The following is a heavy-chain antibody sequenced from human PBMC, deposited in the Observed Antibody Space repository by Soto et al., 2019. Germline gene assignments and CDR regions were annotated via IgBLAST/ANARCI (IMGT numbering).Heavy chain of an antibody. D-gene: IGHD6-6*01. Sequence: PGGSLILSCAASGFTFSSYAMSWVRQAPGKGLEWVSAISGSGGSTYYADSVKGRFTISRDNSKNTLYLQLNSLRAEDTAVYYWAKWGYSSSSPYYYYYGMDVWGQGTTVTVS. V-gene: IGHV3-23*01. J-gene: IGHJ6*02. CDR3: AKWGYSSSSPYYYYYGMDV. CDR1: GFTFSSYA. CDR2: ISGSGGST.